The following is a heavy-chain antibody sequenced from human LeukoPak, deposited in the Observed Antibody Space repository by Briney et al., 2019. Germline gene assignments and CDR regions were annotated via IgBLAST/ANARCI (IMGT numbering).Heavy chain of an antibody. CDR2: IKSKSDGGTT. V-gene: IGHV3-15*01. CDR3: TTDHSTYYDSSGTVSYH. D-gene: IGHD3-22*01. Sequence: PSGTLSLTCTVSGGSISSYYWSWVRQPPGKGLEWVGRIKSKSDGGTTDYAAPLKARFTISRYDSKNTLYVQINSLKTEDTAVYYCTTDHSTYYDSSGTVSYHWGQGTLVTVSS. CDR1: GGSISSYY. J-gene: IGHJ5*02.